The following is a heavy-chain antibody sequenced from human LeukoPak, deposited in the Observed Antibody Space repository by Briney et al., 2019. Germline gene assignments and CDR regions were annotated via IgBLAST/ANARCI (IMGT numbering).Heavy chain of an antibody. CDR2: INSDGSST. V-gene: IGHV3-74*01. CDR3: ARRAGQQLNWFDP. D-gene: IGHD6-13*01. J-gene: IGHJ5*02. CDR1: GFTFWSAW. Sequence: GGSLRLSCAASGFTFWSAWMSWVRQAPGKGLVWVSRINSDGSSTSYADSVKGRFTISRDNAKNTLYLQMNSLRAEDTAVYYCARRAGQQLNWFDPWGQGTLVTVSS.